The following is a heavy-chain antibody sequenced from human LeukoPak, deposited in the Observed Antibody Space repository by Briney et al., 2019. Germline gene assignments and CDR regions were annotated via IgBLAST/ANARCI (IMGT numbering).Heavy chain of an antibody. Sequence: SETLSLTCAVSGYSISSGYYWGWIRQPPGKGLDWIASMYHSGSTYYNPSLKSRVTISVDTSKNQFSLRLSSVTAADAAVYYCAKQGPTVVTHFDTWGQGTLVTVSS. J-gene: IGHJ4*02. CDR1: GYSISSGYY. D-gene: IGHD4-23*01. CDR2: MYHSGST. V-gene: IGHV4-38-2*01. CDR3: AKQGPTVVTHFDT.